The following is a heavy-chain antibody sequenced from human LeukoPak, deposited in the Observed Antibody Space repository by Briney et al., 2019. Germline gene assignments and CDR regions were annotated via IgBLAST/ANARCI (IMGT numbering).Heavy chain of an antibody. Sequence: GGSLRLSCAASGFTLRSYTMNWVRQAPGKGLEGVSSIGISSNKIYYADSVKGRFIISRDNAKNSVYLQMNSLRAEDTAVYYCARDRGYGDHPSWLDPWGQGTQVTVSS. D-gene: IGHD5-12*01. CDR1: GFTLRSYT. CDR2: IGISSNKI. CDR3: ARDRGYGDHPSWLDP. V-gene: IGHV3-21*01. J-gene: IGHJ5*02.